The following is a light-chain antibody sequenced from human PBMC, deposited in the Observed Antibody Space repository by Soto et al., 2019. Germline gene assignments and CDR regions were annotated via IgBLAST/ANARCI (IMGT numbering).Light chain of an antibody. CDR3: QQRYRWPPIT. J-gene: IGKJ5*01. V-gene: IGKV3-11*01. CDR1: ESVFGY. Sequence: EVVLTQSPATLSLPPGERATLSCRASESVFGYLAWYQHKPGQAPRLLIYDASNRATGVPARFSGSGSGTDFTLTISSLEPEDFAVYYCQQRYRWPPITFGQGTRLDNK. CDR2: DAS.